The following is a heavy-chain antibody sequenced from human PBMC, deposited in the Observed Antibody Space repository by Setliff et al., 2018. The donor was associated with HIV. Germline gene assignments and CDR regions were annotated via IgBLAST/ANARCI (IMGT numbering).Heavy chain of an antibody. Sequence: SVKVSCKASGFTFNTSAIQWVRQARGRRLEWIGWIVVGSGNTNYAQKFQERVTITRDMSTSTSYIELTNLRSEDTAVYYCAARPGVDSSGYYDYYYMDVWAKGTTVPSP. V-gene: IGHV1-58*02. D-gene: IGHD3-22*01. J-gene: IGHJ6*03. CDR2: IVVGSGNT. CDR3: AARPGVDSSGYYDYYYMDV. CDR1: GFTFNTSA.